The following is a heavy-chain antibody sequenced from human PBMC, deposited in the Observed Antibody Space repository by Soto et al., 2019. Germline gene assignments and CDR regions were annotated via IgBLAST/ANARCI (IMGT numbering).Heavy chain of an antibody. D-gene: IGHD3-10*01. Sequence: ASVKVSCKASGGTFSSYTISWVRQAPGQGLEWMGWINPNSGGTNYAQKFQGWATMTRDTSISTAYMELSRLRSDDTAVYYCARDSITMVRGPDRNYYYYYYGMDVWGQGTTVTVSS. V-gene: IGHV1-2*04. CDR1: GGTFSSYT. J-gene: IGHJ6*02. CDR2: INPNSGGT. CDR3: ARDSITMVRGPDRNYYYYYYGMDV.